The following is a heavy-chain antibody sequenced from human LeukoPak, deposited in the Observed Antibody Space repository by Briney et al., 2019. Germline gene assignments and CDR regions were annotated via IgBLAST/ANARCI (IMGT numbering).Heavy chain of an antibody. CDR2: ISYDGSNK. CDR3: AVSLSVVPAASFDY. Sequence: PGGSLRLSCAASGFTFSSYGMHWVRQAPGKGLEWVAVISYDGSNKYYADSVKGRFTISRDNSKNTLYLQMNSLRAEDTAVYYCAVSLSVVPAASFDYWGQGTLVTVSS. V-gene: IGHV3-30*03. CDR1: GFTFSSYG. D-gene: IGHD2-2*01. J-gene: IGHJ4*02.